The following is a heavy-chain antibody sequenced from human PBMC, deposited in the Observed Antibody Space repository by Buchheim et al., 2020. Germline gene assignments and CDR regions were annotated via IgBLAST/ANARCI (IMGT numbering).Heavy chain of an antibody. D-gene: IGHD3-9*01. CDR1: GGSISRYY. CDR3: ARINYDILTGRTYNFDY. CDR2: IFYSGST. V-gene: IGHV4-59*01. Sequence: QVQLQESGPGLVKPSETLSLTCTVSGGSISRYYWSWIRQPPGKGLEWIGYIFYSGSTKYNPSLKSRVTISVDTSKNQFSLKLSSVTAADTAVYYCARINYDILTGRTYNFDYWGQGTL. J-gene: IGHJ4*02.